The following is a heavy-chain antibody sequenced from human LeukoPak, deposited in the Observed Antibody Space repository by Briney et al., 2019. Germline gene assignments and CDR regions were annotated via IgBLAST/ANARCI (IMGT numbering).Heavy chain of an antibody. CDR3: VRDGPSWGLL. CDR2: IFTTGGA. CDR1: GGSIGTYY. J-gene: IGHJ4*02. V-gene: IGHV4-4*07. Sequence: PSETLSLTCTVSGGSIGTYYWSWIRQPGGKGLEWIGRIFTTGGANYNPSLKSRVTMSLDTSKNLFSLQLNSVTAADTAVYYCVRDGPSWGLLWGQGALVTVSS. D-gene: IGHD7-27*01.